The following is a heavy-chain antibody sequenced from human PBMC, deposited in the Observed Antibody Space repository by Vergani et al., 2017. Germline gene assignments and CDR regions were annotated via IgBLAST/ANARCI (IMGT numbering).Heavy chain of an antibody. Sequence: QVQLQQWGAGLLKPSETLSLTCAVYGGSFSGYYWSWIRQPPGKGLEWIGEINHSGSTNYNPSLKSRVTISVDTSKNQFSLKLSSVTAADTAVYYCARGRGRYYDLWSGYYGGFDYWGQGTLVTVSS. V-gene: IGHV4-34*01. CDR3: ARGRGRYYDLWSGYYGGFDY. D-gene: IGHD3-3*01. J-gene: IGHJ4*02. CDR2: INHSGST. CDR1: GGSFSGYY.